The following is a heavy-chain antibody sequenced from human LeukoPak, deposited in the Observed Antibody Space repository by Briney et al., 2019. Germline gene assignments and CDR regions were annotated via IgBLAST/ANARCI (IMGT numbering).Heavy chain of an antibody. V-gene: IGHV3-21*01. CDR2: ISSSSSYI. J-gene: IGHJ4*02. Sequence: GGSLRLSCAASGFTFSSYSMNWVRQAPGKGLEWVSSISSSSSYIYYADSVKGRFTISRDNAKNSLYLQMNSLRAEDTAVYYCARDKGRIAAAGKYAPYYFDYWGQGTLVTVSS. CDR3: ARDKGRIAAAGKYAPYYFDY. CDR1: GFTFSSYS. D-gene: IGHD6-13*01.